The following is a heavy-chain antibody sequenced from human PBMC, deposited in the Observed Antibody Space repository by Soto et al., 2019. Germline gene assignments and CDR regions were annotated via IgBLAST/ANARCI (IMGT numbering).Heavy chain of an antibody. V-gene: IGHV4-4*07. CDR3: AREGSYSAYNFAHGIQLWSFDF. Sequence: SATLSLTCTVSCGSINTFYWSWVRQPAGKGLEWIGRIFSSGSTSFNPSLESRVAMSVDTSKNHFSLNLSSVTAADVAVYYCAREGSYSAYNFAHGIQLWSFDFWGQGALVTVSS. D-gene: IGHD5-12*01. CDR1: CGSINTFY. J-gene: IGHJ4*02. CDR2: IFSSGST.